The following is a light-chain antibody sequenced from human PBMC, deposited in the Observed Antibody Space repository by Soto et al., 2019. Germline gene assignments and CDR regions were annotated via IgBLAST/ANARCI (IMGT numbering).Light chain of an antibody. V-gene: IGKV3D-15*01. CDR1: QSVSRH. CDR2: GAS. Sequence: EIVLTQSPATLSLPPGERATLSCRASQSVSRHLAWYQQKPGQAPRLLIYGASSRATGIPARFSGSGSGTELTLTISSLQSEDFAVYYCQQYNNWPAITFGQGTRLEIK. J-gene: IGKJ5*01. CDR3: QQYNNWPAIT.